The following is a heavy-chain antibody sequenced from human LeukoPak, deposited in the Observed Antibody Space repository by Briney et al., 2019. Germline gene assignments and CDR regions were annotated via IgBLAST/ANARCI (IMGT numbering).Heavy chain of an antibody. J-gene: IGHJ4*02. D-gene: IGHD6-13*01. CDR2: ISAYNDDT. Sequence: ASVKVSCKASGYTFARYGISWVRQAPGQGLEWMGWISAYNDDTKYAQHLQGRATLTTDTSTGTAYMELRSLTSDDTALYYCARDTARITTPGGPDYWGQGTLVTVSS. CDR1: GYTFARYG. V-gene: IGHV1-18*01. CDR3: ARDTARITTPGGPDY.